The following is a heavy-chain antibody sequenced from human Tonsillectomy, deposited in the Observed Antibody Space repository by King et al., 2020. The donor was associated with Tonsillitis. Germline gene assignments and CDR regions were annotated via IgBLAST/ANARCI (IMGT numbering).Heavy chain of an antibody. Sequence: QLVQSGAEVKKPGESLKISCKGSGYSFTSYWIGWVRQMPGKGLEWMGLIYPGDSNTRYSPSFQGQVTLSADKSISTAYLQWSSLKASATAMYVCARHTLLRGVTQLDYWGQGTLVTVSS. V-gene: IGHV5-51*01. CDR1: GYSFTSYW. CDR2: IYPGDSNT. CDR3: ARHTLLRGVTQLDY. D-gene: IGHD3-10*01. J-gene: IGHJ4*02.